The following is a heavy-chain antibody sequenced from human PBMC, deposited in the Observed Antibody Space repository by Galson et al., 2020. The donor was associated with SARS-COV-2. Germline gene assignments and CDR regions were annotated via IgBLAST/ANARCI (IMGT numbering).Heavy chain of an antibody. V-gene: IGHV4-31*02. Sequence: ISGTNYYWTWIRQHPGKGLEWIGYIHYSGNTYNNPSLRSRISISVDTSKNQFSLNLSSVTAADTAIYYCARGLGWELQADYWGQGTLVTVSS. CDR1: ISGTNYY. J-gene: IGHJ4*02. CDR3: ARGLGWELQADY. CDR2: IHYSGNT. D-gene: IGHD2-21*01.